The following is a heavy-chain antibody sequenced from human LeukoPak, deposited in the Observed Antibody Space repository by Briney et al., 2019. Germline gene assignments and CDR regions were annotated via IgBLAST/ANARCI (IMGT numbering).Heavy chain of an antibody. V-gene: IGHV3-64D*09. CDR2: ISSNGGST. CDR1: GFTFSSYA. D-gene: IGHD3-10*01. J-gene: IGHJ4*02. Sequence: GGSLRLSCSASGFTFSSYAMHWVRQAPGKGLEYVSAISSNGGSTYYADSVKGRFTISRDNSKNTLYLQMSSLRAEDAAVYYCVKEGAAGFDYWGQGTLVTVSS. CDR3: VKEGAAGFDY.